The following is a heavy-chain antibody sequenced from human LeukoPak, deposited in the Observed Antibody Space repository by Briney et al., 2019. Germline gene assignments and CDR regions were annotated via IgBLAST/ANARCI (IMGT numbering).Heavy chain of an antibody. CDR3: SRDRGRYFDGPQTDY. CDR2: INPSGGST. V-gene: IGHV1-46*01. CDR1: GYTFTSYY. Sequence: ASVKVSCKASGYTFTSYYMHWVRQAPGQGLEWMGIINPSGGSTSYAQKFQGRVTMTRDTSTSTVYMELSSLRAEDTAVYYCSRDRGRYFDGPQTDYWGQGILVTVSS. D-gene: IGHD3-9*01. J-gene: IGHJ4*02.